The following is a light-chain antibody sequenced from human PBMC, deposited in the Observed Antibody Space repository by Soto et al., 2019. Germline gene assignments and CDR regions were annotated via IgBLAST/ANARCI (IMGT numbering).Light chain of an antibody. J-gene: IGKJ4*01. CDR2: SAS. CDR1: QNLGTLY. V-gene: IGKV3D-20*02. CDR3: QQHINWPLT. Sequence: EIVLTQSPGTLSLSPGERGTLSCRASQNLGTLYLAWFQQKSGQAPRLLIYSASRRATGIPDRFTGSGSGTDFTLTINRVEPEDFAVYFCQQHINWPLTFGGGTKVDIK.